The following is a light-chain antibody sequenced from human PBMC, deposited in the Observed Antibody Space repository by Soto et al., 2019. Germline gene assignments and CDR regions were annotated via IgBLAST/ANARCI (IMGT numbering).Light chain of an antibody. Sequence: EIVLTQSPATLSSSPGETATLSCRASQYVSTRLAWYQHKPGQAPRLLIYYMSKRATGIPARFSGSGSGTDFTLTISNLAPEDFGVYYCHQRQSWPRTFGQGTKVEIK. J-gene: IGKJ1*01. CDR3: HQRQSWPRT. V-gene: IGKV3-11*01. CDR1: QYVSTR. CDR2: YMS.